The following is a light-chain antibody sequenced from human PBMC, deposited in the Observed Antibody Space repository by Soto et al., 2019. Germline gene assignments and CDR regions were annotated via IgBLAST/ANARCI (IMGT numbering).Light chain of an antibody. CDR2: GAS. CDR1: QSVSSN. Sequence: EIVMTQSPATLSVSPGERATLSCRASQSVSSNLAWYRQKPGQAPRLLIYGASPRATGIPAWFSGRGSGTEFTLTISSLPSEDFAVYYWQQYNNWPPYTFGQGNKLEIK. V-gene: IGKV3-15*01. CDR3: QQYNNWPPYT. J-gene: IGKJ2*01.